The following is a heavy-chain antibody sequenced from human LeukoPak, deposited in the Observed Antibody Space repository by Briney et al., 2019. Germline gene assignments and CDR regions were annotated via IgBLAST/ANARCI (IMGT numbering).Heavy chain of an antibody. CDR1: GFTFSTYG. V-gene: IGHV3-48*02. J-gene: IGHJ4*02. CDR3: ARAMRSGYDY. Sequence: GGSLRLSCAASGFTFSTYGMNWVRQAPGKGLEWVSYIGSGSNTIHYADSVKGRFTISRDNAKNSLFLQMNSLRDEDTAVYYCARAMRSGYDYWGQGTLVTVSS. CDR2: IGSGSNTI. D-gene: IGHD5-12*01.